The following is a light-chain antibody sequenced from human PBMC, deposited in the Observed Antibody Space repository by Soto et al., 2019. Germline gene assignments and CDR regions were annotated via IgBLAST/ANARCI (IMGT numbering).Light chain of an antibody. CDR1: SSDVGSYNL. V-gene: IGLV2-23*03. J-gene: IGLJ1*01. CDR2: EGS. CDR3: CPYARSSTFV. Sequence: QSVLTQPASVSGSPGQSITISCTGTSSDVGSYNLVSWYQQHPGKAPKLMIYEGSKRPSGVSNRFSGSKSGNTASLTISGLQAEDDADYYCCPYARSSTFVSGTGTKVTDL.